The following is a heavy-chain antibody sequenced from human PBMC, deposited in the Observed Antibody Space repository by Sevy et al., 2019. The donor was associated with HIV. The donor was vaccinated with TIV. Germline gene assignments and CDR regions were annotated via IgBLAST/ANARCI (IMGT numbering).Heavy chain of an antibody. CDR1: GYTFTDYF. Sequence: ASVKVSCKASGYTFTDYFMLWVRQAPGQGLEWMGWINSNNNGTNYAQKFQGRVTMTRDTSINTAYMELRGLRYDDTAVYYCARDGRYCSTSSCYLGHYAMDVWGQGTTVTVSS. J-gene: IGHJ6*02. D-gene: IGHD2-2*01. V-gene: IGHV1-2*02. CDR2: INSNNNGT. CDR3: ARDGRYCSTSSCYLGHYAMDV.